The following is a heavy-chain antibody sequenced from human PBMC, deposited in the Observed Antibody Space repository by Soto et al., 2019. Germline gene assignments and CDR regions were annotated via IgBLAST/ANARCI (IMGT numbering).Heavy chain of an antibody. J-gene: IGHJ4*02. CDR1: GFTFSSYG. CDR2: IWYDGSNK. V-gene: IGHV3-33*01. Sequence: GGSLRLSCAASGFTFSSYGMHWVRQAPGKGLEWVAVIWYDGSNKYYADSVKGRFTISRDNSKNTLYLQMNSLRAEDTAVYYCARDNGVIVVANLDYWGQGTLVTVSS. CDR3: ARDNGVIVVANLDY. D-gene: IGHD3-22*01.